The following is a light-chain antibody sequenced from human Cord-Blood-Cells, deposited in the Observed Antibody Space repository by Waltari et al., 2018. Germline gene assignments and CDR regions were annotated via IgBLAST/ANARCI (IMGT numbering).Light chain of an antibody. Sequence: VLTQSPATWSFSLEQRATRPCRASQRVSSYLAWYQQKPGQAPRLLIYDASNRATGIPARFSGSGSGTDFTLTISSLEPEDFAVYYCQQRSNWPPATFGGGTKVEIK. V-gene: IGKV3-11*01. CDR3: QQRSNWPPAT. J-gene: IGKJ4*01. CDR2: DAS. CDR1: QRVSSY.